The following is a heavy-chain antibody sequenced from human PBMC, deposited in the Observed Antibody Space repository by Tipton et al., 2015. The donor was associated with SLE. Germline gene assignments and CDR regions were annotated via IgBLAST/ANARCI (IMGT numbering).Heavy chain of an antibody. J-gene: IGHJ4*02. CDR2: VHSSGST. Sequence: GLVKPSETLSLTCTVSGGSISTNTYFWGWIRQPPGKGLEWIGRVHSSGSTLYNPSLNSRVTVSVDTAKSQFSLKLTSVIAADTAVYYCARTNGGGATFFDYWGQGTLVTVSS. CDR1: GGSISTNTYF. CDR3: ARTNGGGATFFDY. V-gene: IGHV4-39*07. D-gene: IGHD7-27*01.